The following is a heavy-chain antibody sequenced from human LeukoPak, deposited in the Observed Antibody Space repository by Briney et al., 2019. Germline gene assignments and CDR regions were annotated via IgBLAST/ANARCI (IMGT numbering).Heavy chain of an antibody. CDR2: ISAYNGNT. V-gene: IGHV1-18*01. CDR1: GYTFTSYG. Sequence: ASVKVSCKASGYTFTSYGISWVRRAPGQGLEWMGWISAYNGNTNYAQKLQGRVTMTTDTSTSTAYMELRSLRSDDTAVYYCARAGIPGYCTNVTCSNWLDPWGQGTLVTVSS. CDR3: ARAGIPGYCTNVTCSNWLDP. D-gene: IGHD2-8*01. J-gene: IGHJ5*02.